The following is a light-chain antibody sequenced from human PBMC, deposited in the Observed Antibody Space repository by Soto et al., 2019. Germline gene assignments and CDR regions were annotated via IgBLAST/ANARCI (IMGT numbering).Light chain of an antibody. Sequence: EIVLTKSLATLSLSPGERATLSCRASQSVSSYLAWYQQKPGQAPRLLIYDASNRATGIPARFSGSGSGTDFTLTIRSLEPEDFAVYYCQQRSNWSWTFGQGTKVDIK. CDR2: DAS. CDR1: QSVSSY. V-gene: IGKV3-11*01. CDR3: QQRSNWSWT. J-gene: IGKJ1*01.